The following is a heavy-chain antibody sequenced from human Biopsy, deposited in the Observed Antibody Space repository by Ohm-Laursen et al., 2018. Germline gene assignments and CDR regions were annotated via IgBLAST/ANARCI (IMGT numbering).Heavy chain of an antibody. V-gene: IGHV4-4*07. CDR1: GGSINSNY. D-gene: IGHD5-12*01. J-gene: IGHJ6*02. Sequence: SETLSLTCTVSGGSINSNYWSWIRQPAGKGLEWIGRFYTSGTANYNPSLKSRVTMSVDTSKNQLSLRLTSVTAADTAIYYCARGSGYFKLDVWGQGTTVTVSS. CDR2: FYTSGTA. CDR3: ARGSGYFKLDV.